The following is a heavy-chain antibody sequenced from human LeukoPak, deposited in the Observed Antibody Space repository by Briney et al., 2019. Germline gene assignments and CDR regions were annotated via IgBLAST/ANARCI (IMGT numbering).Heavy chain of an antibody. J-gene: IGHJ5*02. CDR3: AKASIPVAGLLVGNCWFDP. V-gene: IGHV3-23*01. D-gene: IGHD1-1*01. Sequence: GGSLRLSCAASGFTFSSYAMSWVRQAPGGGPEWVSGISASGYTTYYVDSVKGRFSISRDNAKNTPYLQMNTLRADDTAVYYCAKASIPVAGLLVGNCWFDPWGRGTLVTVSP. CDR2: ISASGYTT. CDR1: GFTFSSYA.